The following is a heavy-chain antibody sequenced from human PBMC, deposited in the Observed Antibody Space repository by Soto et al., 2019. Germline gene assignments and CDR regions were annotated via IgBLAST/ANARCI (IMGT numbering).Heavy chain of an antibody. CDR3: AREGPLYDYVWGSYRPPPYFDY. J-gene: IGHJ4*02. CDR2: IIPIFGTA. V-gene: IGHV1-69*13. Sequence: SVKVSCKASGGTFSSYAISWVRQAPGQGLEWMGGIIPIFGTANYAQKFQGRVTITADESTSTAYMGLSSLRSEDTAVYYCAREGPLYDYVWGSYRPPPYFDYWGQGTLVTVSS. D-gene: IGHD3-16*02. CDR1: GGTFSSYA.